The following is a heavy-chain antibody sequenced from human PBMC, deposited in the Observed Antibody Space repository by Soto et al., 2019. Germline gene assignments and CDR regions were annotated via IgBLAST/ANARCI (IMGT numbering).Heavy chain of an antibody. D-gene: IGHD1-26*01. J-gene: IGHJ4*02. Sequence: PVKVSCKASGYTFTGHYIHWVRQAPEQGPEWMGEIGPESGATRYAQRFQGRVTMTRDMSITTVYMELNNLSPDDTAVYYCGRGRSGQIVVFYWGQGTPVTVSS. CDR1: GYTFTGHY. CDR3: GRGRSGQIVVFY. V-gene: IGHV1-2*02. CDR2: IGPESGAT.